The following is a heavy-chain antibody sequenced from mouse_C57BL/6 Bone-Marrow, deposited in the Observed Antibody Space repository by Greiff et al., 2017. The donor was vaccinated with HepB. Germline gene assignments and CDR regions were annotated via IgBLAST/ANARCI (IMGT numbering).Heavy chain of an antibody. CDR1: GYTFTDYY. CDR2: INPNNGGT. Sequence: VQLQQSGPELVKPGASVKISCKASGYTFTDYYMNWVKQSHGKSLEWIGDINPNNGGTSYNQKFKGKATLTVDKSSSTAYMELRSLTSEDSAVYYCAIYDYDEVLAYWGQGTLVTVSA. J-gene: IGHJ3*01. V-gene: IGHV1-26*01. D-gene: IGHD2-4*01. CDR3: AIYDYDEVLAY.